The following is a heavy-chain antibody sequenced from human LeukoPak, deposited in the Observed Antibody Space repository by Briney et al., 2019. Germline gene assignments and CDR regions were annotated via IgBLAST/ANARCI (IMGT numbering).Heavy chain of an antibody. CDR2: TYYRSQWHN. Sequence: PSQTLSLTCALSGDSFSNNNGAWNWVRQSPSRGLEWLGRTYYRSQWHNDYARSVMSRISVDPDTSKNQFSLHLSSVTPDDTAVYYCASGYAFDVWGRGTMVTVSS. J-gene: IGHJ3*01. V-gene: IGHV6-1*01. CDR1: GDSFSNNNGA. CDR3: ASGYAFDV.